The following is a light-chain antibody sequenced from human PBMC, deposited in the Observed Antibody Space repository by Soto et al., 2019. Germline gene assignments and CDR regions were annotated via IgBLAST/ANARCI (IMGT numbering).Light chain of an antibody. V-gene: IGLV2-23*01. CDR3: CSYAGNYV. Sequence: QSVLTQPASVSGSPGQSITISCTGTSSDVGSYNLVSWYQQHPGKAPKLMIYEGSKRPSGVSNRFSGSKSGNTDSLTISGLQAEDEADYYCCSYAGNYVFGTGTKLTVL. CDR2: EGS. CDR1: SSDVGSYNL. J-gene: IGLJ1*01.